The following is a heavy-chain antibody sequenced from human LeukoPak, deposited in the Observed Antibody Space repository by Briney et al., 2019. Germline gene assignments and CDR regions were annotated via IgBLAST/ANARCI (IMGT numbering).Heavy chain of an antibody. J-gene: IGHJ4*02. V-gene: IGHV3-7*03. D-gene: IGHD6-25*01. CDR3: ARGGGYPDY. Sequence: GGSLRLSCAASGIAFRRNWMSWVCQAPGKGLEWVANIKEDGSEKYYADSVKGRFIISRDNTKNSLYLQLNSVRGDDAAMYYCARGGGYPDYWGQGTLVTVSS. CDR1: GIAFRRNW. CDR2: IKEDGSEK.